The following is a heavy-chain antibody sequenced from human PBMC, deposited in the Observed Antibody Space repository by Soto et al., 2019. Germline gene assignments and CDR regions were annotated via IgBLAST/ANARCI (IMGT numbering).Heavy chain of an antibody. CDR1: GFTFSSYA. CDR3: AKDGYYDFWSGYFRAQYFDY. D-gene: IGHD3-3*01. V-gene: IGHV3-23*01. J-gene: IGHJ4*02. CDR2: ISGSGGST. Sequence: PGGSVRLSCAASGFTFSSYALSWVRQAPGKGLEWVSAISGSGGSTYYADSVKGRFTISRDNSKNTLYLQMNSLRAEDTAVYYCAKDGYYDFWSGYFRAQYFDYWGQGTLVTVSS.